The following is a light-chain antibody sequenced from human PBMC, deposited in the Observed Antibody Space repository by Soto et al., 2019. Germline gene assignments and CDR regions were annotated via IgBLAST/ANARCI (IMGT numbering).Light chain of an antibody. Sequence: EIVMTQSPDTLSVSPGERATLSCRASQSISSNLAWYLQKVGQAPRLLMFGASSRATGIPDRFSGSGSGTDFTLTIYRLEPEDFAVYYCQQSGYSPITFGQGTRLEIK. CDR1: QSISSN. CDR2: GAS. J-gene: IGKJ5*01. V-gene: IGKV3-20*01. CDR3: QQSGYSPIT.